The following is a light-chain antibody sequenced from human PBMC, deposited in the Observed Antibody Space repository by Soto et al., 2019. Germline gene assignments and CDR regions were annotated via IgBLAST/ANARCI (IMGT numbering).Light chain of an antibody. CDR1: QGISSY. CDR3: QQLNSYLSIT. CDR2: AAS. Sequence: DIQLTHSPSFLSASVGDIVTITCRSSQGISSYLAWYQQKPGKAPKLLIYAASTLQSGVPSRFSGSGSGTEFTLTISSLQPEDFATYYCQQLNSYLSITFGQGTRLEIK. J-gene: IGKJ5*01. V-gene: IGKV1-9*01.